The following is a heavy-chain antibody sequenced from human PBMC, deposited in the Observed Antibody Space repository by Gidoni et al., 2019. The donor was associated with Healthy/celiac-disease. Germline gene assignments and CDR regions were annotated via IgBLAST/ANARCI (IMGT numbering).Heavy chain of an antibody. V-gene: IGHV5-51*03. CDR1: GYSVTSYW. Sequence: EVQLVQSGAEVKKPGESLKISCKGSGYSVTSYWIGWVRQMPGKGLEWMGIIYPGDSDTSYSPSFQGQVTISADNSISTAYLQGSSLKASATAMYSCARLRLHLGESGGAFDIWGQGTMVTVSS. CDR3: ARLRLHLGESGGAFDI. D-gene: IGHD3-16*01. CDR2: IYPGDSDT. J-gene: IGHJ3*02.